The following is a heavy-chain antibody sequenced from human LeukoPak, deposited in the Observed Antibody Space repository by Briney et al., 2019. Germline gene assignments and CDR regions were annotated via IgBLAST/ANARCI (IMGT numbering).Heavy chain of an antibody. Sequence: GGSLRLSCAASGFTFSSYSMNWVRQAPGKGLEWVSSISSSSSYIYYANSVKGRFTISRDNAKNSLYLQMNSLRAEDTAVYYCARDLTIFGVVIIYPGDYYYGMDVWGQGTTVTVSS. V-gene: IGHV3-21*01. D-gene: IGHD3-3*01. CDR2: ISSSSSYI. CDR1: GFTFSSYS. J-gene: IGHJ6*02. CDR3: ARDLTIFGVVIIYPGDYYYGMDV.